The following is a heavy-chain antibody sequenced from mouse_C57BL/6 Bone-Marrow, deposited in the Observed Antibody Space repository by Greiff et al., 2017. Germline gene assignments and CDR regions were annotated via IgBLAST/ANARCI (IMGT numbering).Heavy chain of an antibody. Sequence: QVQLQQPGAELVKPGASVKMSCKASGYTFTSYWITWVKQRPGQGLEWIGDIYPGRGSTNYNAKFKSKATRTVDTSSSTAYMQLSSLTSEDSAVDYCAREGITTVPCAYWGQGTLVTVTA. J-gene: IGHJ3*01. D-gene: IGHD1-1*01. V-gene: IGHV1-55*01. CDR1: GYTFTSYW. CDR3: AREGITTVPCAY. CDR2: IYPGRGST.